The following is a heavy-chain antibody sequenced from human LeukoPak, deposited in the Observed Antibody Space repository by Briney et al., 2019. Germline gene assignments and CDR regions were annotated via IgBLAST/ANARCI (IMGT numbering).Heavy chain of an antibody. CDR1: GDSIISTTYY. CDR2: IDYSGST. Sequence: SETLSLTCTVSGDSIISTTYYWGWIRQPPGEGLEWIGSIDYSGSTYYNPSLKSRVTISVDTSKNQFSLNLSSVTAADTAVYSCARASGSSWYERRLHAYYYYMDVWGKGTTVTVSS. V-gene: IGHV4-39*07. D-gene: IGHD6-13*01. CDR3: ARASGSSWYERRLHAYYYYMDV. J-gene: IGHJ6*03.